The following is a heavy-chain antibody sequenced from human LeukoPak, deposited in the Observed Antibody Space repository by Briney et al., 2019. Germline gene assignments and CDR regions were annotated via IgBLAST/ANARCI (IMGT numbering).Heavy chain of an antibody. Sequence: ASVKVSCKASGYTFTSYDINWVRQATGQGLEWMGWMNPNSGNTGYAQKFQGRVTMTRDTSISTAYMELSRLRSDDTAVYYCARAIAVAGTGFDYWGQGTLVTVSS. J-gene: IGHJ4*02. V-gene: IGHV1-8*01. CDR1: GYTFTSYD. CDR3: ARAIAVAGTGFDY. CDR2: MNPNSGNT. D-gene: IGHD6-19*01.